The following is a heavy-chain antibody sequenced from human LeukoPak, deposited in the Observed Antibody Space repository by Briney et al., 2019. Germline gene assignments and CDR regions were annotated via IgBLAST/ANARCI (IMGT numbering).Heavy chain of an antibody. D-gene: IGHD2-2*03. CDR3: AKDPLGIVVVPAAAPDDY. J-gene: IGHJ4*02. CDR2: ISGSGGST. Sequence: PGGSLRLSCAASGFTVSSNYMSWVRQAPGKGLEWVSAISGSGGSTYYADSVKGRFTISRDNSKNTLYLQMNSLRAEDTAVYYCAKDPLGIVVVPAAAPDDYWGQGTLVTVSS. V-gene: IGHV3-23*01. CDR1: GFTVSSNY.